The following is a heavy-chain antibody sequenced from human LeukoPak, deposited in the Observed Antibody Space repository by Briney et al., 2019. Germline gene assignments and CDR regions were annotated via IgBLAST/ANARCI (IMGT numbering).Heavy chain of an antibody. Sequence: SETLSLTCTVSGGSISSGGYYWSWIRQHPGKGLEWIGYIYYSGSTYYNPSLKSRVTISVDTSKNQFSLKLSSVTAADTAVYYFASGRSYYDFWSGPPPWYFDYWGQGTLVTVSS. CDR3: ASGRSYYDFWSGPPPWYFDY. D-gene: IGHD3-3*01. V-gene: IGHV4-31*03. J-gene: IGHJ4*02. CDR1: GGSISSGGYY. CDR2: IYYSGST.